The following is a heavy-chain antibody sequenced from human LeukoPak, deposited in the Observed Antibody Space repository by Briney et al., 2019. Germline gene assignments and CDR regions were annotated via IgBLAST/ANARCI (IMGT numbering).Heavy chain of an antibody. Sequence: ASVKVSCKVFGYTLTELSIHWVRQAPGKGLEWMGGFDPEDDEPIYAQKFKGRVTLTEDTSTDTAYMELSSLRSEDTAVYYCAPGAATGSGNWFDPWGQGTLVTVSS. CDR3: APGAATGSGNWFDP. V-gene: IGHV1-24*01. J-gene: IGHJ5*02. CDR2: FDPEDDEP. D-gene: IGHD6-25*01. CDR1: GYTLTELS.